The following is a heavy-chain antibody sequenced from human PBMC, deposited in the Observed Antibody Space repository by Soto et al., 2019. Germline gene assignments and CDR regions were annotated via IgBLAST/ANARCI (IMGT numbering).Heavy chain of an antibody. V-gene: IGHV1-3*01. CDR1: GYTFTSYA. CDR3: ARTIVAARPSLPRFDP. D-gene: IGHD6-6*01. J-gene: IGHJ5*02. CDR2: INAGNGNT. Sequence: ASVKVSCKASGYTFTSYAMHCVRQAPGQRLEWMGWINAGNGNTKYSQKFQGRVTITRDTSASTAYMELSSLRSEDTAVYYCARTIVAARPSLPRFDPWGQGTLVTVSS.